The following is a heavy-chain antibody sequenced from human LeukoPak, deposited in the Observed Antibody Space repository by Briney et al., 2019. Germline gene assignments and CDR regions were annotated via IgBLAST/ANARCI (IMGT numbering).Heavy chain of an antibody. CDR2: IYTSGNT. CDR3: ARDRDWSYWFDP. Sequence: SETLSPTCTVSGGSISSYYWSWIRQPAGKGLEWTGRIYTSGNTNYNPSLKSRVTMSVDTSKNQFSLKLSSVTAADTAVYYCARDRDWSYWFDPWGQGTLVTVSS. D-gene: IGHD1-1*01. J-gene: IGHJ5*02. V-gene: IGHV4-4*07. CDR1: GGSISSYY.